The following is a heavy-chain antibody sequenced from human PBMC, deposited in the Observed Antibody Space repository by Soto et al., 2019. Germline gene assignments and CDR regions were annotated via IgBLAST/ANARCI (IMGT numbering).Heavy chain of an antibody. D-gene: IGHD6-19*01. CDR1: GYTFSGFY. CDR3: ASAAVTGTAGLDF. J-gene: IGHJ4*02. CDR2: INPNSGGT. V-gene: IGHV1-2*02. Sequence: RASVKVSCKASGYTFSGFYMHWVRQAPGQGLEWMGWINPNSGGTKSAEKFQGRVTMTGDTSISTAYMELSRLTSDDTAVYYCASAAVTGTAGLDFWGQGTQVTVSS.